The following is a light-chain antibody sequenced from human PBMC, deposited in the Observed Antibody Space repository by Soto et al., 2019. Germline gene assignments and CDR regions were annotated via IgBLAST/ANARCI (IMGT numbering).Light chain of an antibody. V-gene: IGLV1-47*01. Sequence: QSVLTQAPAASATPGQRVTLSCSGSSSNIGTNYVYWYQHLPGTAPKLLIYRNDQRPSGVPDRFSGSMSGTAASLAIGGLRSEDEADYYCAAWDDSLSGVVFGGGTQLTVL. CDR3: AAWDDSLSGVV. CDR1: SSNIGTNY. CDR2: RND. J-gene: IGLJ2*01.